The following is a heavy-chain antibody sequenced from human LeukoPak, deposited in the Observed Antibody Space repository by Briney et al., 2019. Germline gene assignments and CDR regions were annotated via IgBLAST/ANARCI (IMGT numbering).Heavy chain of an antibody. CDR1: GFTFSSYS. CDR2: ISSSSNII. CDR3: ARDRYSSSWNKRWFDP. J-gene: IGHJ5*02. Sequence: GGSLRLSCAASGFTFSSYSMNWVRQAPGKGLEWVSSISSSSNIIYYADSVKGRFTISRDNAKNSLYLQMNSLRADDTAVYYCARDRYSSSWNKRWFDPWGQGTLVTVSS. V-gene: IGHV3-21*04. D-gene: IGHD6-13*01.